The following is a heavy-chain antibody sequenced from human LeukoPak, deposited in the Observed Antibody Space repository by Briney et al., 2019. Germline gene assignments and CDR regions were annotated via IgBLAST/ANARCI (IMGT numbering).Heavy chain of an antibody. D-gene: IGHD6-13*01. Sequence: GGSLRLSCAASGFTFSDYYMSWIRQAPGKGLEWVSYISSSGSTIYYADSVKGRFTISRDNAKNSLYLQMNSLRAEDTAVYYCATGVGSWYLDWYFDFWGRGTLVTVSS. CDR1: GFTFSDYY. V-gene: IGHV3-11*01. CDR2: ISSSGSTI. J-gene: IGHJ2*01. CDR3: ATGVGSWYLDWYFDF.